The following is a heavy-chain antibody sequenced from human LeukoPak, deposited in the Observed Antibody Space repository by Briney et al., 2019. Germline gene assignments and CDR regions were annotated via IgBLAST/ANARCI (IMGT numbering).Heavy chain of an antibody. D-gene: IGHD6-19*01. CDR3: ARIGGSGWDSDY. CDR1: GFTFSSYW. J-gene: IGHJ4*02. Sequence: GGSLRLSCAASGFTFSSYWMSWVRQAPGKGLEWVANIKQDGSETYYVDSLEGRFTISRDNANNSLFLQMNSLRVEDTAVYYCARIGGSGWDSDYWGQGALVTVSS. CDR2: IKQDGSET. V-gene: IGHV3-7*01.